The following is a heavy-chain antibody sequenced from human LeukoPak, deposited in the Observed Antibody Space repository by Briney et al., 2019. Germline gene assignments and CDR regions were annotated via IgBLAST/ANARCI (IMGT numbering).Heavy chain of an antibody. J-gene: IGHJ4*02. D-gene: IGHD1-1*01. CDR2: IQYDGSNK. CDR3: AKVVGRTIGGPRYYFDY. V-gene: IGHV3-30*02. CDR1: GFTFSSYA. Sequence: GGSLRLSCAASGFTFSSYAMHWVRQAPGKGLEWVAFIQYDGSNKYHADSVKDRFTISRDNPKNTLYLKMNSLRAEDTAVYYCAKVVGRTIGGPRYYFDYWGQGTLVTVSS.